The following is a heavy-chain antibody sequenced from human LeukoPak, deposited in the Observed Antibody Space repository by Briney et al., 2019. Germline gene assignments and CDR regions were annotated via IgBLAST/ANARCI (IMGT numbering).Heavy chain of an antibody. CDR3: ARRLRITVDY. Sequence: SETLSLTCAVYGGSFSGYYWSWIRQPPGKGLEWIGSIYYSGSTYYNPSLKSRVTISVDTSKNQFSLKLSSVTAADTAVYYCARRLRITVDYWGQGTLVTVSS. CDR1: GGSFSGYY. D-gene: IGHD3-10*01. CDR2: IYYSGST. J-gene: IGHJ4*02. V-gene: IGHV4-34*01.